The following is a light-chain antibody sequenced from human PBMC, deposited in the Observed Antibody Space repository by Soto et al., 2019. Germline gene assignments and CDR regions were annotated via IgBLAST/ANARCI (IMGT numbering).Light chain of an antibody. J-gene: IGKJ5*01. V-gene: IGKV1-5*03. Sequence: EIEMTQSPSTLSLSVGDRVTLTCRASQSVSSRFAWYQQKPGKAPKLLIYNASSLESGVPSTFSGSGSGTDFTLTISRLQPDDFAAYYCQQYNSYPSTFGQGTKLEIK. CDR1: QSVSSR. CDR3: QQYNSYPST. CDR2: NAS.